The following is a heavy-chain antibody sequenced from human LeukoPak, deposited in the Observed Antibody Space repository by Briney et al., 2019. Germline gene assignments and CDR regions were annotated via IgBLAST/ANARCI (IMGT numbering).Heavy chain of an antibody. CDR1: GDTFSGYY. V-gene: IGHV1-2*02. CDR3: ASGDRVTMLRGGNIGYFDY. Sequence: ASVKVSCNASGDTFSGYYMHWVRQAPGQGLEWMGWINPNSGGTDYAQKFQGRVTMTRDTSISTAYMELSRLRSDDTAVYYCASGDRVTMLRGGNIGYFDYWGQGTLVTVSS. CDR2: INPNSGGT. J-gene: IGHJ4*02. D-gene: IGHD3-10*01.